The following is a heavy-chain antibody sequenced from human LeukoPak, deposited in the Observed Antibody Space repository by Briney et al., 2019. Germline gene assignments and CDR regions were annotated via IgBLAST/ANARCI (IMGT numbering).Heavy chain of an antibody. CDR2: ISGSGGST. V-gene: IGHV3-23*01. J-gene: IGHJ6*02. CDR3: AKDPGIAVAGTIFYYYYGMDV. D-gene: IGHD6-19*01. Sequence: GASVKVSCKASGYTFSSYAMSWVRQAPGKGLEWVSAISGSGGSTYYADSVKGRFTISRDNSKNTLYLQMNSLRAEDTAVYYCAKDPGIAVAGTIFYYYYGMDVWGQGTTVTVSS. CDR1: GYTFSSYA.